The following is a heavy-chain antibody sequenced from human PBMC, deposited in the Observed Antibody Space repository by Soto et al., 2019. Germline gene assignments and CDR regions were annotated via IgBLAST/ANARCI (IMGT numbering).Heavy chain of an antibody. J-gene: IGHJ6*02. CDR3: AKYRRYGDYVRYYYGMDV. V-gene: IGHV3-66*01. CDR1: GFTVSSNY. CDR2: IYSGGST. Sequence: PGGSLRLSCAASGFTVSSNYMSWVRQAPGKGLEWVSVIYSGGSTYYADSVKGRFTISRDNSKNTLYLQMNSLRAEDTAVYYCAKYRRYGDYVRYYYGMDVWRQGTTVTAP. D-gene: IGHD4-17*01.